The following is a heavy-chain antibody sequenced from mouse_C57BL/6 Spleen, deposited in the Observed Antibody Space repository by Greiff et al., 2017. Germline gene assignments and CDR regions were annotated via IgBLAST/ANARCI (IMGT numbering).Heavy chain of an antibody. D-gene: IGHD2-3*01. CDR2: IDPSDSET. J-gene: IGHJ2*01. V-gene: IGHV1-52*01. CDR3: ARRYYDGYSYYFDY. CDR1: GYTFTSYW. Sequence: VQLQQPGAELVRPGSSVKLSCKASGYTFTSYWMHWVKQRPIQGLEWIGNIDPSDSETHYNQKFKDKATLTVDKSSSTAYMQLSSLTSEDSAVYYCARRYYDGYSYYFDYWGQGTTLTVSS.